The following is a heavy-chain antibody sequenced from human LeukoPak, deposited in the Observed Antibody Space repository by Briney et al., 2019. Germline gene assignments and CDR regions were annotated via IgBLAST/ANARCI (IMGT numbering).Heavy chain of an antibody. Sequence: SVKVSCKASGGTFSSYAISWVRQAPGQGLEWMGGIIPIFGTANYAQKFQGRVTITADKSTSTAYMELSSLRSEDTGVYYCAVGYSSGWAIGWYFDYWGQGTLVTVSS. J-gene: IGHJ4*02. CDR2: IIPIFGTA. CDR3: AVGYSSGWAIGWYFDY. V-gene: IGHV1-69*06. D-gene: IGHD6-19*01. CDR1: GGTFSSYA.